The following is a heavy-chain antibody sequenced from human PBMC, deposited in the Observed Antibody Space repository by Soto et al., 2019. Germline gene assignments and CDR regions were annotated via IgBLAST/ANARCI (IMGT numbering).Heavy chain of an antibody. CDR1: GGSFTSNNW. Sequence: PSETLSLTCVVSGGSFTSNNWWTWVRQPPGQGLEWIGEIYRTGSTNYNPSLKSRVTISLDKSENQFSLKVTSLTAADTAVYYCASRDSGTSVDYWGQGTLGTASS. V-gene: IGHV4-4*02. D-gene: IGHD1-7*01. J-gene: IGHJ4*02. CDR2: IYRTGST. CDR3: ASRDSGTSVDY.